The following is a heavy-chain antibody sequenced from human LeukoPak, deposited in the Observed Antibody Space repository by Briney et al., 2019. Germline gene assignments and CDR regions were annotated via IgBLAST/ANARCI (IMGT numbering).Heavy chain of an antibody. CDR3: ARGRVPRGY. Sequence: SETLSLTCAVYGGSFSGYYWSWIRQPPGKGLEWIGEINHSGSTNYNPSLKSRVTISVDTSKNQLSLKLSSVTAADTAVYYCARGRVPRGYWGQGALVTVSS. J-gene: IGHJ4*02. D-gene: IGHD3-10*01. V-gene: IGHV4-34*01. CDR1: GGSFSGYY. CDR2: INHSGST.